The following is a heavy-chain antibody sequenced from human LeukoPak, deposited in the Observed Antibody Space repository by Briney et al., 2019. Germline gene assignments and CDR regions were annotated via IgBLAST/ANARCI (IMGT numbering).Heavy chain of an antibody. Sequence: GGSLSLSCAASGSTFSRHWMHWVRHAPGKGLVWVSRVKRDGRDTIYAHSVKGRFTTYRDNAKNTLYLQMDSLRAEDTAVYYCTTGIGNYYYYWGQGTLVTVAS. CDR1: GSTFSRHW. D-gene: IGHD3-10*01. V-gene: IGHV3-74*01. CDR3: TTGIGNYYYY. J-gene: IGHJ4*02. CDR2: VKRDGRDT.